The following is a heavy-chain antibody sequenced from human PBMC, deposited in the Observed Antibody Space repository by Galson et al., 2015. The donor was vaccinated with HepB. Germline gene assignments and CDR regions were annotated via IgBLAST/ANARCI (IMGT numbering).Heavy chain of an antibody. J-gene: IGHJ4*02. V-gene: IGHV3-30*04. CDR1: GFTFSSYD. CDR3: ARARIAGATTGPLDY. D-gene: IGHD1-26*01. Sequence: SLRLSCAASGFTFSSYDMHWVRQAPGKGLEWVAVISYDGSNKYYADSVKGRFTISRDNSKNTQYLQMNSLRAEDTAVYYCARARIAGATTGPLDYWGQGTLVTVSS. CDR2: ISYDGSNK.